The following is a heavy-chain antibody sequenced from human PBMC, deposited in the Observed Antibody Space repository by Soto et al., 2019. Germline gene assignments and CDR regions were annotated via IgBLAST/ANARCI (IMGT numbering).Heavy chain of an antibody. V-gene: IGHV3-11*01. CDR3: GRVARVGATLY. CDR1: GFTFSDYY. D-gene: IGHD1-26*01. Sequence: QVQLVESGGGLVKPGGSLRLSCAASGFTFSDYYMSWIRQAPGKGLEWISYISSDSATIYYADSVKGRFTISRDNAKNSLYLQMNSLRAEDTAVYYCGRVARVGATLYWGQGTLVTVSS. CDR2: ISSDSATI. J-gene: IGHJ4*02.